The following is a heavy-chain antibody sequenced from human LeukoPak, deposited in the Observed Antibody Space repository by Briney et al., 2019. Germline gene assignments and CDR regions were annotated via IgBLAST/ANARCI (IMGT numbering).Heavy chain of an antibody. Sequence: SVKVSCKASGGTFSSYAISWVRQAPGQGLEWMGGIIPIFGTANYAQKFQGRVTITADKSTSTAYMELSSLRSEDTAVYYCARDFGGLRFPYYYYYMDVWGNGTTVTVSS. CDR2: IIPIFGTA. CDR3: ARDFGGLRFPYYYYYMDV. V-gene: IGHV1-69*06. D-gene: IGHD5-12*01. J-gene: IGHJ6*03. CDR1: GGTFSSYA.